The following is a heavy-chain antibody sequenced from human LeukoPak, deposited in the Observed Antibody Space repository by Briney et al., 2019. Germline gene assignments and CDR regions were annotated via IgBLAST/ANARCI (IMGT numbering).Heavy chain of an antibody. J-gene: IGHJ4*02. CDR2: IIPIFGTA. Sequence: ASVKVSCKASGGTFSSYAISWVRQAPGQGLEWMGGIIPIFGTANYAQKFQGRVTITADESTSTAYMELSSLRSEDTAVYYCASRYYYDSSGSLNFDYWGQGTLVTVSS. CDR3: ASRYYYDSSGSLNFDY. CDR1: GGTFSSYA. V-gene: IGHV1-69*01. D-gene: IGHD3-22*01.